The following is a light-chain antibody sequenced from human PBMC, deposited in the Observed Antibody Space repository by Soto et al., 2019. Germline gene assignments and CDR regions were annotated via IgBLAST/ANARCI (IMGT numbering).Light chain of an antibody. CDR1: SSDVGGYNY. Sequence: QSVLTQPASVSGSPGQSITISCTGTSSDVGGYNYVSWYQQHPGKAPKLMIYDVSNRPSGVSNRFSGSKSGNTASLTISGLQAEDEADYYCSSYTSSSTPYDVGTGTKVTV. CDR2: DVS. CDR3: SSYTSSSTPYD. V-gene: IGLV2-14*01. J-gene: IGLJ1*01.